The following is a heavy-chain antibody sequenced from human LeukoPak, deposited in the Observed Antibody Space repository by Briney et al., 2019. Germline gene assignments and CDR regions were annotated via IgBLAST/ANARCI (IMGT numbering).Heavy chain of an antibody. CDR2: ISSSSSYI. D-gene: IGHD3-9*01. J-gene: IGHJ4*02. CDR1: GFTFSSYS. CDR3: ARGVRDFDWLFDY. Sequence: PGGSLRLSCAASGFTFSSYSMNWVRQAPGKGLEWVSSISSSSSYIYYADSVKGRFTISRDNAKNSLYLQMNSLRAEDTAEYYCARGVRDFDWLFDYWGQGTLVTVSS. V-gene: IGHV3-21*01.